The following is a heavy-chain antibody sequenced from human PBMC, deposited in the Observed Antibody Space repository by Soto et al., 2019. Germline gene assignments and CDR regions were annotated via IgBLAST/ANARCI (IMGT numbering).Heavy chain of an antibody. V-gene: IGHV3-23*01. D-gene: IGHD2-15*01. CDR3: AKEGCSGGSCYFLIGY. CDR2: ISGSGGST. CDR1: GFTFSSYA. J-gene: IGHJ4*02. Sequence: EVQLLESGGGLVQPGGSLRLSCAASGFTFSSYAMSWVRQAPGKGLEWVSAISGSGGSTYYADSLKGRFTISRDNSKNMLYLQMNSLGAEDTAVYYCAKEGCSGGSCYFLIGYWGQGTLVTVSS.